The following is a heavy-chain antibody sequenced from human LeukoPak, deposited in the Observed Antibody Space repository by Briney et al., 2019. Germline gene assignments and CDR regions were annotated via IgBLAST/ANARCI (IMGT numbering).Heavy chain of an antibody. CDR2: MNPNSGNT. V-gene: IGHV1-8*03. CDR3: ARGGIVVVPAATNWFDP. D-gene: IGHD2-2*01. J-gene: IGHJ5*02. Sequence: ASVKVSCKASGYTFTSYDINWVRQATGQGLECMGWMNPNSGNTGYAQKFQGRVTITRNTSISTAYMELSSLRSEDTAVYYCARGGIVVVPAATNWFDPWGQGTLVTVSS. CDR1: GYTFTSYD.